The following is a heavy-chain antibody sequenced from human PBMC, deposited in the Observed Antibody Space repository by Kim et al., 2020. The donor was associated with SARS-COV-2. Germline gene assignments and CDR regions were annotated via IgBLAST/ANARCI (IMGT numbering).Heavy chain of an antibody. J-gene: IGHJ5*02. D-gene: IGHD2-2*01. CDR3: ASVVVVAAAIWFDP. V-gene: IGHV4-34*01. Sequence: NPSLKSRVTISVDMSKKQFSLKVSSVTAADTAVYYWASVVVVAAAIWFDPWGQGTLVTVSS.